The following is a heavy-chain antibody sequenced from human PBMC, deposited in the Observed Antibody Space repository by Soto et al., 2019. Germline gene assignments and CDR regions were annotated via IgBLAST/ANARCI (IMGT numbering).Heavy chain of an antibody. V-gene: IGHV3-7*01. CDR1: GFTFSSNW. CDR3: SPALNF. D-gene: IGHD2-2*01. J-gene: IGHJ4*02. Sequence: PGGSLRLSCAASGFTFSSNWMDWVRQAPGKGLEWVANINQDGSEKHYIDSVKGRFTISRDNAKNSLYLQMSSLTAEDSALYYCSPALNFWGQGTLVIVSS. CDR2: INQDGSEK.